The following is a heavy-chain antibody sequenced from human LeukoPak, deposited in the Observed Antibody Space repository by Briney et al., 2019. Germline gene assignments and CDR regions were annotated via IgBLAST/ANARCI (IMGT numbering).Heavy chain of an antibody. D-gene: IGHD3-22*01. CDR2: IYPGDSDT. Sequence: GESLKISCKGSGYSFTSYWIGRVRQMPGKGLEWMGIIYPGDSDTRYSPSFQGQVTISADKSISTAYLQWSCLKASDTAMYYCARLDDSSGYYVPYFDYWGQGTLVTVSS. CDR3: ARLDDSSGYYVPYFDY. J-gene: IGHJ4*02. V-gene: IGHV5-51*01. CDR1: GYSFTSYW.